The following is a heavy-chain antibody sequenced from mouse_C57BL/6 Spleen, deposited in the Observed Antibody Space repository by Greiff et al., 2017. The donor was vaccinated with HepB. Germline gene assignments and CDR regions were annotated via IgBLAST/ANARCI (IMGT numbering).Heavy chain of an antibody. J-gene: IGHJ1*03. CDR2: ISDGGSYT. V-gene: IGHV5-4*03. CDR3: ARPGTGYFDV. CDR1: GFTFSSYA. Sequence: EVKLVESGGGLVKPGGSLKLSCAASGFTFSSYAMSWVRQTPEKRLEWVATISDGGSYTYYPDNVKGRFTISRDNAKNNLYLQMSHLKSEDTAMYYCARPGTGYFDVWGTGTTVTVSS. D-gene: IGHD3-3*01.